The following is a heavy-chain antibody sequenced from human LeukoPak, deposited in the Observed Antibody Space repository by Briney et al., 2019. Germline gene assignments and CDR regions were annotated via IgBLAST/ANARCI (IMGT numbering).Heavy chain of an antibody. CDR1: GFTFSSYS. D-gene: IGHD3-22*01. CDR3: ARLRRNSDRSGFYYYYDN. V-gene: IGHV3-21*01. CDR2: INTVAAYI. Sequence: GGSLRLSCAASGFTFSSYSFNWVRQAPGKGLEWVSSINTVAAYIYYADSVRGRFTISRDNAENSLWLQMNGLRAEDSAVYYCARLRRNSDRSGFYYYYDNWGQGTLVTVSS. J-gene: IGHJ4*02.